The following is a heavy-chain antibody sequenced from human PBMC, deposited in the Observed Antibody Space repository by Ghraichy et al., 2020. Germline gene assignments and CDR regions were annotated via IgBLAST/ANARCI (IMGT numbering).Heavy chain of an antibody. CDR3: ARSWGGYDWYFDL. Sequence: GGSLRLSCAASEFSISDYEMNWVRQAPGKGLEWVSQIGNTGTTIYYADSVRGRFTISRDNAKNSLYLQMNSLGAEDTALYYCARSWGGYDWYFDLWGRGTLVTVSS. CDR2: IGNTGTTI. D-gene: IGHD5-12*01. V-gene: IGHV3-48*03. J-gene: IGHJ2*01. CDR1: EFSISDYE.